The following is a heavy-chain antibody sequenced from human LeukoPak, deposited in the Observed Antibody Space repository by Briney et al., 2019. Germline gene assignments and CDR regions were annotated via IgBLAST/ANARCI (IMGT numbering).Heavy chain of an antibody. D-gene: IGHD6-19*01. V-gene: IGHV4-4*07. CDR2: IYTSGST. CDR3: ARDARRSSGWYWGGYYYYGMDV. J-gene: IGHJ6*02. CDR1: GGSISSYY. Sequence: SETLSLTCTVSGGSISSYYWSWIRQPAGKGLEWIGRIYTSGSTNYNPSLKSRVTMSVDTSKIQFSLKLSSVTAADTAVYYCARDARRSSGWYWGGYYYYGMDVWGQGTTVTVSS.